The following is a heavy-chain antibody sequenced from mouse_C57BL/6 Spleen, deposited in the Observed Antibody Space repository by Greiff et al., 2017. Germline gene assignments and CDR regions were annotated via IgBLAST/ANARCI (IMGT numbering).Heavy chain of an antibody. CDR3: TYYDCYYGWYCDV. V-gene: IGHV5-9-1*02. Sequence: DVMLVESGEGLVKPGGSLKLSCAASGFTFSSYAMSWVRQTPEKRLEWVAYISSGGDYIYYADTVKGRFTIYRDNARNTLYLQMSSLKSEDTAMYYCTYYDCYYGWYCDVWGTGTTVTVSS. CDR2: ISSGGDYI. D-gene: IGHD2-3*01. CDR1: GFTFSSYA. J-gene: IGHJ1*03.